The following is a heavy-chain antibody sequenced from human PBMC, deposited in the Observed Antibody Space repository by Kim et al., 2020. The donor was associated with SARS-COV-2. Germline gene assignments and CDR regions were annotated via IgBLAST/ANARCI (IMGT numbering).Heavy chain of an antibody. J-gene: IGHJ4*02. V-gene: IGHV3-30*18. CDR1: GFTFSSYG. Sequence: GGSLRLSCAASGFTFSSYGMNWVRQAPGKGLEWVALISYDGGNKYYADSVKGRFTISRDNSKNTLYLQMNSLRAEDTAVYYCAKDRMVRGVIVDYFDYWGQGTLGTVSS. D-gene: IGHD3-10*01. CDR3: AKDRMVRGVIVDYFDY. CDR2: ISYDGGNK.